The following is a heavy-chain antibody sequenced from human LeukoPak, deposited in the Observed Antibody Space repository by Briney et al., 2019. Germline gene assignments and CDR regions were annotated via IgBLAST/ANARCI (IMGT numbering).Heavy chain of an antibody. CDR3: ARGRVSSGWYIYYYYYMDV. CDR1: GFTFTTYW. J-gene: IGHJ6*03. Sequence: GESLRLSCAASGFTFTTYWMSWVRQAPGKGLEWVANIKQDGTEKYYVDSVKGRFTISRDNAKNSLYLQMNSLRAEDTAVYYCARGRVSSGWYIYYYYYMDVWGKGTTVTVSS. CDR2: IKQDGTEK. D-gene: IGHD6-19*01. V-gene: IGHV3-7*01.